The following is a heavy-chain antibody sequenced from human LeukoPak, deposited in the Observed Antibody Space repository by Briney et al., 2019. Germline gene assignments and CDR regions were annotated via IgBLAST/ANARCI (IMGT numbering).Heavy chain of an antibody. J-gene: IGHJ4*02. CDR3: ARGGRLGELFSPDY. CDR1: VYTFTSYG. D-gene: IGHD3-16*01. CDR2: ISTYNGNT. V-gene: IGHV1-18*04. Sequence: VASVKVSCKASVYTFTSYGITWVRQAPGQGLEWMGWISTYNGNTNYAQNLQGRVTMTTDTSTSTAYMGLRSLRSDDTAVYYCARGGRLGELFSPDYWGQGTLVTVSS.